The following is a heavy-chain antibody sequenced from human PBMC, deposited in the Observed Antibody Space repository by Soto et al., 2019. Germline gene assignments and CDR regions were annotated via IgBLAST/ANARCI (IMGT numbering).Heavy chain of an antibody. CDR1: GCTFNSYA. D-gene: IGHD3-16*02. J-gene: IGHJ4*02. Sequence: GGSLRLSCAAPGCTFNSYAMSWVRHAPGKGLEWVSAISGSGGSTYYADSVKGRFTISRANTQNTLYLQMNSLRAEETVGYYCSKVAYDYVWGSYRPRGRLDYWGQGTLVTVSS. CDR3: SKVAYDYVWGSYRPRGRLDY. V-gene: IGHV3-23*01. CDR2: ISGSGGST.